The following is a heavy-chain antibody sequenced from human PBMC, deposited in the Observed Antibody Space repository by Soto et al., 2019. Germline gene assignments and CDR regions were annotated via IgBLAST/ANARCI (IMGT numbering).Heavy chain of an antibody. Sequence: QLQLQESGPGLVKPSETLSLTCTVSGGSISSSSYYWGWIRQPPGKGLEWIGSIYYSGSTYYNPSLKSRVTISVDTSKNQFSLKLSSVTAADTAVYYCARFETVVRGVIRDYWGQGTLVTVSS. J-gene: IGHJ4*02. CDR3: ARFETVVRGVIRDY. D-gene: IGHD3-10*01. CDR2: IYYSGST. V-gene: IGHV4-39*01. CDR1: GGSISSSSYY.